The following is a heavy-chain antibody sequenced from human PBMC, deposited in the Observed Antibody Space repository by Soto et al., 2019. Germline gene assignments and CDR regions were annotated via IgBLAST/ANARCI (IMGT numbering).Heavy chain of an antibody. V-gene: IGHV4-59*02. D-gene: IGHD1-26*01. Sequence: QMQLQASGPGLVKPSETLSLTCNVSGASVSHGYWSWIRQPPGKGLEWIGFMYFGGSFNYNPSLTSRATISVETSKNQFSMKLTSVTASDTAVYYSARSYYGGTGFAVDPWGQGTLVTVSS. CDR1: GASVSHGY. CDR2: MYFGGSF. J-gene: IGHJ5*02. CDR3: ARSYYGGTGFAVDP.